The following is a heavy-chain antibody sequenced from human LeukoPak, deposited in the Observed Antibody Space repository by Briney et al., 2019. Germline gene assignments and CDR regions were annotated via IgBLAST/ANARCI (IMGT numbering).Heavy chain of an antibody. CDR2: IYYSGST. D-gene: IGHD1-26*01. J-gene: IGHJ4*02. CDR3: ARGGVGATTFDY. Sequence: SETLSLTCTVSGGSVSHTNYYWVWIRQPPGKGLEWIATIYYSGSTYYSPSLKSRVTISVDTSKNQFSLKLSSVTAADTAVYYCARGGVGATTFDYWGQGTLVTVSS. CDR1: GGSVSHTNYY. V-gene: IGHV4-39*07.